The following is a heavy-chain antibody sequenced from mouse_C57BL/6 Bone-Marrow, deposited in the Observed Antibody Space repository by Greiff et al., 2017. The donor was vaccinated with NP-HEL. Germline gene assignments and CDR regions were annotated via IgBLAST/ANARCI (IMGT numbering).Heavy chain of an antibody. CDR2: ISSGGDYI. J-gene: IGHJ4*01. V-gene: IGHV5-9-1*02. CDR3: TRQLRLYYAMDY. D-gene: IGHD3-2*02. CDR1: GFTFSSYA. Sequence: EVQVVESGEGLVKPGGSLKLSCAASGFTFSSYAMSWVRQTPEKRLEWVAYISSGGDYIYYADTVKGRFTISRDNARNTLYLQMSSLKSEDTAMYYCTRQLRLYYAMDYWGQGTSVTVSS.